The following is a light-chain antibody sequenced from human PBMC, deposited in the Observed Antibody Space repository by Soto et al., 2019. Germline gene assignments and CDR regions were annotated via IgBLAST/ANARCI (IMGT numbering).Light chain of an antibody. Sequence: QSVLTLPAPMSGSPGQTITTPCTGTSTLVRSHKLVSWYKQYPGNAPKLIIFESYKRPSGVSNSFSDSKSGSTASLTISGLQAEDAPDYYCCSNSVGSTYVIGTGTKGTVL. J-gene: IGLJ1*01. CDR3: CSNSVGSTYV. CDR2: ESY. V-gene: IGLV2-23*01. CDR1: STLVRSHKL.